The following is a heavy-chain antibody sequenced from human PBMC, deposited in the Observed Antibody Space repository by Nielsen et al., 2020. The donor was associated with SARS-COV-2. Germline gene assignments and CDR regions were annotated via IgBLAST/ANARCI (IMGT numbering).Heavy chain of an antibody. J-gene: IGHJ6*03. CDR1: GFTFSNAW. D-gene: IGHD6-13*01. CDR3: TTVSEEQQLDHYYYYMDV. V-gene: IGHV3-15*01. Sequence: GGSLRLSCAASGFTFSNAWMSWVRQAPGKGLEWVGRIKSKTDGGTTDYAAPVKGRFTISRDDSKNTLYLQMNSLKTEDTAVYYCTTVSEEQQLDHYYYYMDVWGKGTTVTVSS. CDR2: IKSKTDGGTT.